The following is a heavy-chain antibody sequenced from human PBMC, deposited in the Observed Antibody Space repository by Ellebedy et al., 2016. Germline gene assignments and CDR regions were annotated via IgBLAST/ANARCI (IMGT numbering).Heavy chain of an antibody. V-gene: IGHV3-7*01. CDR2: IKRDGDDE. CDR1: GFTINPYS. CDR3: ARDRSGWSRDC. D-gene: IGHD6-19*01. J-gene: IGHJ4*02. Sequence: GGSLRLSCAASGFTINPYSMTWVRQAPGKGLEWVATIKRDGDDEYYVDSVEGRFTVSRDNAKNSVYLQMNSLRADDTAVYYCARDRSGWSRDCWGQGTLVTVSS.